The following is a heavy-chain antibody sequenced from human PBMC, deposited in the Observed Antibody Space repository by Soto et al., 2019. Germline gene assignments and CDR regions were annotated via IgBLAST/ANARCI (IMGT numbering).Heavy chain of an antibody. V-gene: IGHV1-69*12. CDR2: LVPLFGTP. CDR1: GGTFSSFA. Sequence: QVQLVQSGAEVKKPGSSVKVSCKASGGTFSSFAFSWVRQAPGQGLEWMGGLVPLFGTPNYAQKLQGRVTITADGSTGTAYMEPSSLTYEDTALYYCARGRFGSGNYYFDYWGQGTLVTVSS. CDR3: ARGRFGSGNYYFDY. D-gene: IGHD3-10*01. J-gene: IGHJ4*02.